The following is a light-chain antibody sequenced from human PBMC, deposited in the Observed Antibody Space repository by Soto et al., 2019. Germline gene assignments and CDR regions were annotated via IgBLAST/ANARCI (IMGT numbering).Light chain of an antibody. CDR3: QSYISYSEG. CDR2: KAS. Sequence: MHRSESPSDRSEFLVDRVTFNYRASQTISSWLAWYQQKPGKAPKLLIYKASTLKSGVPSRFSGSGSGTELTLTIVCLHLDNFSTYYCQSYISYSEGFRQGPKGE. CDR1: QTISSW. J-gene: IGKJ1*01. V-gene: IGKV1-5*03.